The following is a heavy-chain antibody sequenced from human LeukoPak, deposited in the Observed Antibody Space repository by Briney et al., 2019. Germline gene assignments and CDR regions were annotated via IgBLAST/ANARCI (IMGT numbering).Heavy chain of an antibody. CDR2: ISGRGDST. J-gene: IGHJ6*03. Sequence: GGSLRLSCAASGFTFYTYAMSWVRQAPGKGLEWVSAISGRGDSTNYADSVKGRFTISRDNSKNTLYLQMDSLRAEDTAVYYCAKDATAVVGTVYMDVWGKGTTVTISS. CDR1: GFTFYTYA. V-gene: IGHV3-23*01. D-gene: IGHD6-13*01. CDR3: AKDATAVVGTVYMDV.